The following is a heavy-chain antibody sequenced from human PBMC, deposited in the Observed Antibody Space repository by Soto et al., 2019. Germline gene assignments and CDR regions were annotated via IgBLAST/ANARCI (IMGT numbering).Heavy chain of an antibody. CDR2: IIPIIGTT. D-gene: IGHD3-10*01. J-gene: IGHJ6*02. V-gene: IGHV1-69*01. CDR1: GGSFSSYG. Sequence: QVQLVQSGAEVKKPGSSVKVSCKVSGGSFSSYGITWVRQAPGQGLEWMGGIIPIIGTTKYAQKFRGRVTITADESTTTAYMEVSSLISEDTAVYYCARELKEPGSYYYYGLDVWGQGTTVTVSS. CDR3: ARELKEPGSYYYYGLDV.